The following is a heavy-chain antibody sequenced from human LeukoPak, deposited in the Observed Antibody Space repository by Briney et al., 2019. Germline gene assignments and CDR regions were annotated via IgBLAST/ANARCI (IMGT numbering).Heavy chain of an antibody. Sequence: PGGSLRLSCAASGFTFDNYDMSWVRQAPGKGLEWVSYISSSSSYTNYADSVKGRFTISRDNAKNSLYLQMNSLRAEDTAVYYCARDEQQQLEYFHHWGQGTLVTVSS. V-gene: IGHV3-11*05. CDR1: GFTFDNYD. CDR2: ISSSSSYT. D-gene: IGHD6-13*01. CDR3: ARDEQQQLEYFHH. J-gene: IGHJ1*01.